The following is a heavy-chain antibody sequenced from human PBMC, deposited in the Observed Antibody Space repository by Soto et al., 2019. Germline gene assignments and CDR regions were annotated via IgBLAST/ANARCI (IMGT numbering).Heavy chain of an antibody. Sequence: QVQLVQSGAEVKKPGASVKVSCKASGYTFTSYYMHWVRQAPGQGLEWMGIINPSGGSTSYAQKFQGRVTMTRDTSTSTELSSLRSEDTAVYYCARDGLYGDYGHYWGQGTLVTVSS. J-gene: IGHJ4*02. CDR3: ARDGLYGDYGHY. CDR1: GYTFTSYY. CDR2: INPSGGST. V-gene: IGHV1-46*01. D-gene: IGHD4-17*01.